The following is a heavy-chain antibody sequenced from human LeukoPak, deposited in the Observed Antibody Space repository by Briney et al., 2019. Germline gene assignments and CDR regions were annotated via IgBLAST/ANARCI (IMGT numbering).Heavy chain of an antibody. CDR1: GFSFGVHA. CDR3: AKDSASGNGVDDCIGF. Sequence: GGSLRPPCAASGFSFGVHAMTWVRQAPGEGPEWVATIGGPVETFYAESVKGRFTISTDTSRNTLYLQMNSLRAEDSALYYCAKDSASGNGVDDCIGFWGQGTQVTVSS. J-gene: IGHJ4*02. CDR2: IGGPVET. V-gene: IGHV3-23*01. D-gene: IGHD3-22*01.